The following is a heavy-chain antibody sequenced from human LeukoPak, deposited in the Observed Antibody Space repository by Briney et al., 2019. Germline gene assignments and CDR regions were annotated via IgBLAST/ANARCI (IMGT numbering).Heavy chain of an antibody. Sequence: GASVKVSCKASGYTFTSNYMHWVRQAPGQGLEWMGVIAPSSGTTSYAQKFQGRVTMTRDTSISTAYMELSSLRSEDTAVYYCATRDRRLGELSLTWGQGTLVTVSS. CDR2: IAPSSGTT. CDR1: GYTFTSNY. V-gene: IGHV1-46*01. CDR3: ATRDRRLGELSLT. D-gene: IGHD3-16*02. J-gene: IGHJ5*02.